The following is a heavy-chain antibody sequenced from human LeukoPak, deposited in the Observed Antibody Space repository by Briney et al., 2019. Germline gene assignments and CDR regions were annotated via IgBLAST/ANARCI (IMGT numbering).Heavy chain of an antibody. CDR2: ISGSGGST. D-gene: IGHD3-9*01. J-gene: IGHJ4*02. V-gene: IGHV3-23*01. CDR1: GFTFSSYA. CDR3: AKVHYDILTGPFDY. Sequence: GGSLRISCAASGFTFSSYAMSWVRQAPGKGLEWVSAISGSGGSTYYADSVKGRFTISRDNSKNTLYLQMNSLRAEDTAVYYCAKVHYDILTGPFDYWGQGTLVTVSS.